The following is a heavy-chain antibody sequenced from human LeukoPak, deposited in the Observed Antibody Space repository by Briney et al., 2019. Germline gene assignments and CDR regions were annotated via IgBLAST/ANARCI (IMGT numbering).Heavy chain of an antibody. CDR1: GFTFSNAW. D-gene: IGHD3-10*01. V-gene: IGHV3-15*01. J-gene: IGHJ4*02. CDR2: IKSYTDGGTT. Sequence: PGGSLRLSCAASGFTFSNAWMSWVRQAPGKGLEWVGRIKSYTDGGTTDYAAPVKGGFTISRDDSRNTLYLQMNSLKTEDTAAYYCTTLRGFDYWGQGTLVTVSS. CDR3: TTLRGFDY.